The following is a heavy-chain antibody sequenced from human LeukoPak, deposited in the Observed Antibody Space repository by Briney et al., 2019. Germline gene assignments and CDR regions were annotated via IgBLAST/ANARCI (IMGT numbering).Heavy chain of an antibody. J-gene: IGHJ6*02. CDR2: ICSGGST. CDR3: ARGEFAWIQGSYGMNV. D-gene: IGHD5-18*01. CDR1: GFIVSSNF. V-gene: IGHV3-53*01. Sequence: QAGGSLRLSCAASGFIVSSNFMSWVRQAPGKGLEWVAVICSGGSTYYADSVKGRFTISRDNSKNALYLQMNSLRAEDTAVYYCARGEFAWIQGSYGMNVWGQGTTVTVSS.